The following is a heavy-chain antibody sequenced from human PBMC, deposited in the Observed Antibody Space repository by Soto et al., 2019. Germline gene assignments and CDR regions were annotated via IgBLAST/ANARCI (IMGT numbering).Heavy chain of an antibody. CDR2: ISGSGGST. CDR1: GFTFSSYA. Sequence: EVQLLESGGGLVQPGGSLRLSCAASGFTFSSYAMSWVRQAPGKGLEWVSAISGSGGSTYYADSVKGRFTISRDNSKNTLYLQMNSPRAEDTAVYYGAKDGYYYDSSGYYQFDYWGQGTLVTVSS. V-gene: IGHV3-23*01. CDR3: AKDGYYYDSSGYYQFDY. D-gene: IGHD3-22*01. J-gene: IGHJ4*02.